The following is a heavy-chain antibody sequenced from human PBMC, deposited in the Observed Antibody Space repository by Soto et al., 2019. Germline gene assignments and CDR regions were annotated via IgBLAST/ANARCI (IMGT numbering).Heavy chain of an antibody. CDR1: GGTFSSST. D-gene: IGHD3-10*01. J-gene: IGHJ6*02. V-gene: IGHV1-69*02. CDR3: ARFRGSYGLDV. CDR2: IIPILNIA. Sequence: QVQLVQSGAEVKKPGSSVKVSCKASGGTFSSSTISWLRQAPGQGLEWMGRIIPILNIANYAQKFQGRVTITADKSTSTAYMELSSLRSEDTAVYYCARFRGSYGLDVWGQGTTVTVSS.